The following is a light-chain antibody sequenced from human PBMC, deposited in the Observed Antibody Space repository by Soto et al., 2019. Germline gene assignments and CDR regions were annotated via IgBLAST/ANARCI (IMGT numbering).Light chain of an antibody. CDR1: QTINNW. J-gene: IGKJ1*01. Sequence: DIQMTQSPSTLSASIGDRVTITCRASQTINNWLAWYQQKPGKAPNLLIYHASNLETGVPSRFSGSAFWTEFTLAISSQQPDVFATYYCQHYNSYPWTFGQGTKVEIK. CDR3: QHYNSYPWT. CDR2: HAS. V-gene: IGKV1-5*01.